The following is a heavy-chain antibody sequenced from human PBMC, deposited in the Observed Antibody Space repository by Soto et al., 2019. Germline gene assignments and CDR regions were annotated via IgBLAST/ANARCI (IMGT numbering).Heavy chain of an antibody. V-gene: IGHV3-30*02. Sequence: PGGSLRLSCAASGFTFSNYGMHWVRQAPGKGLEWVALILYDGSNDYYADSVKGRFTISRDNSKNTLYLQMNSLRAEDTAVYYCAKGIAVAGYYFDCWGQGTLVTVSS. CDR2: ILYDGSND. CDR3: AKGIAVAGYYFDC. J-gene: IGHJ4*02. D-gene: IGHD6-19*01. CDR1: GFTFSNYG.